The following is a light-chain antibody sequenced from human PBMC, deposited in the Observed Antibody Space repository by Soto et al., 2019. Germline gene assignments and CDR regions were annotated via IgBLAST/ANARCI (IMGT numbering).Light chain of an antibody. CDR2: GAS. J-gene: IGKJ4*01. Sequence: EIVLTQSPGTLSLSPGERATLSCRASQSVSSSYLAWYQQKPGQAPRLLIYGASSRATGIPDRFSGSGSGTDFTLTISRLEPEDFAVYYCKQYGSSPTFGGGNKVDIK. V-gene: IGKV3-20*01. CDR3: KQYGSSPT. CDR1: QSVSSSY.